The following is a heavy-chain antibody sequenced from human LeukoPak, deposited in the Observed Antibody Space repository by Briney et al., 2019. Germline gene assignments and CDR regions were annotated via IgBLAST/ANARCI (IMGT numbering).Heavy chain of an antibody. CDR3: ASAKGGSYTHVDY. D-gene: IGHD1-26*01. CDR1: GFTVSSNY. J-gene: IGHJ4*02. V-gene: IGHV3-66*01. CDR2: IYSGGST. Sequence: GSLRLSCAASGFTVSSNYMSWVRQAPGKGLEWVSVIYSGGSTYYADSVKGRFTISRDNSKNTLYLQMNSLRAEDTAVYYCASAKGGSYTHVDYWGQGTLVTVSS.